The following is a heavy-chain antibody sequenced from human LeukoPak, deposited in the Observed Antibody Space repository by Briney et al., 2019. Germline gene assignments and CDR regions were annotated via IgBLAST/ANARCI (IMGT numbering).Heavy chain of an antibody. J-gene: IGHJ4*02. CDR2: ISAYNGNT. V-gene: IGHV1-18*01. CDR1: GYTFTSYG. CDR3: ARDLSRVAVAGTYFDY. Sequence: ASVKVSCKASGYTFTSYGISWVRQAPGQGLEWMGWISAYNGNTNYAQKLQGRVIMTTDTSTSTAYMELRSLRSDDTAVYYCARDLSRVAVAGTYFDYWGQGTLVTVSS. D-gene: IGHD6-19*01.